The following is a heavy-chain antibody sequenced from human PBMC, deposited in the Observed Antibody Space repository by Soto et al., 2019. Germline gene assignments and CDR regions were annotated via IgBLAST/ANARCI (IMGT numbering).Heavy chain of an antibody. CDR3: ARDHDIVVVPAAPHFDY. V-gene: IGHV3-21*01. CDR1: GFTFSSYS. J-gene: IGHJ4*02. Sequence: GGSLRLSCAASGFTFSSYSMNWVRQAPGKGLEWVSSISSSSSYIYYADSVKGRFTISRDNAKNSLYLQMNSLRAEDTAVYYCARDHDIVVVPAAPHFDYWGQGTLVTVSS. D-gene: IGHD2-2*01. CDR2: ISSSSSYI.